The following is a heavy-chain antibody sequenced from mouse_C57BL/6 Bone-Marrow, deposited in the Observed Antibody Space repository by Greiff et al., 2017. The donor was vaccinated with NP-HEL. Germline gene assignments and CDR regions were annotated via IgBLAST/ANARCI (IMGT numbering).Heavy chain of an antibody. CDR2: ISSGGSYT. J-gene: IGHJ1*03. V-gene: IGHV5-6*01. CDR3: ARHNFFNWYFDV. CDR1: GFTFSSYG. D-gene: IGHD1-3*01. Sequence: EVKLMESGGDLVKPGGSLKLSCAASGFTFSSYGMSWVRQTPDKRLEWVATISSGGSYTYYLDSVKGRFTISRDNAKNTLYLQMSSLKSEDTAMYYCARHNFFNWYFDVWGTGTTVTVSS.